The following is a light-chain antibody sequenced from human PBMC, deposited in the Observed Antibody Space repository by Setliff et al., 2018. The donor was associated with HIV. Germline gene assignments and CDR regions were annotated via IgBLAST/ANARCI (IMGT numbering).Light chain of an antibody. J-gene: IGLJ1*01. CDR2: DVT. CDR1: SSDVGNYNY. Sequence: QSALTQPRSVSGSPGQSVTIPCTGTSSDVGNYNYVSWYQQHPGKAPKLMIYDVTKRPSGAPDRFSGSKSGNTASLTISGLQAEDEADYYCSSYAGSYTSLFVFGTGTKVTVL. V-gene: IGLV2-11*01. CDR3: SSYAGSYTSLFV.